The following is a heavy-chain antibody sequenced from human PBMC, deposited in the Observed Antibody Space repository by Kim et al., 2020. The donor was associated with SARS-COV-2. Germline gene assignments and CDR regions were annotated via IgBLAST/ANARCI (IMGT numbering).Heavy chain of an antibody. CDR2: ISYDGSNK. Sequence: GGSLRLSCAASGFTFSSYAMHWVRQAPGKGLEWVAVISYDGSNKYYADSVKGRFTISRDNSKNTLYLQMNSLRAEDTAVYYFARCGIAVAGPGDYWGQGTLVTVSS. CDR3: ARCGIAVAGPGDY. J-gene: IGHJ4*02. V-gene: IGHV3-30-3*01. D-gene: IGHD6-19*01. CDR1: GFTFSSYA.